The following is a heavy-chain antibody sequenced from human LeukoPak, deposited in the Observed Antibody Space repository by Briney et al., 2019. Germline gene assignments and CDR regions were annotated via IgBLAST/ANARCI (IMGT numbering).Heavy chain of an antibody. CDR2: ISYDGSNK. Sequence: GGSLRLSCAASGFTFSNYAIHWVRQAPGKGLEWVAIISYDGSNKYYADSVKGRFTISRDNSKNPLYLQMNSLRTEDTAVYYCARDPSGYDSLYYYYMDVWGKGPTVTVSS. CDR3: ARDPSGYDSLYYYYMDV. J-gene: IGHJ6*03. V-gene: IGHV3-30*04. D-gene: IGHD5-12*01. CDR1: GFTFSNYA.